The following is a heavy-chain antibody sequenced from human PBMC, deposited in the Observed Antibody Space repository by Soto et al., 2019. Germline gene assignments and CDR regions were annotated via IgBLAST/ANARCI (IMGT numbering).Heavy chain of an antibody. CDR3: AKAASPPSYCSGGSCYPIDCYYYMDV. CDR1: GFTFDDYA. Sequence: GGSLRLSCAASGFTFDDYAMHWVRQAPGKGLEWVSGISWNSGSIGYADSVKGRFTISRDNAKNSLYLQMNSLRAEDTALYYCAKAASPPSYCSGGSCYPIDCYYYMDVWGKGTTVTVSS. CDR2: ISWNSGSI. V-gene: IGHV3-9*01. J-gene: IGHJ6*03. D-gene: IGHD2-15*01.